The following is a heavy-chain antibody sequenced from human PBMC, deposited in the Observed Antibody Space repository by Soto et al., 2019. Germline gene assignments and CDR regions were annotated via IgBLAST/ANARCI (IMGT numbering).Heavy chain of an antibody. V-gene: IGHV1-69*08. CDR1: GGTFSSYT. D-gene: IGHD6-13*01. CDR2: IIPILGIA. CDR3: ARDVTNIAAAGINYFEY. Sequence: QVQLVQSGAEVKKPGCSVKVSCKASGGTFSSYTISWVRQAPGQGLEWMGRIIPILGIANYAPKFQGRVTITADKSTSTAYMELSSRSSEDTAVYYCARDVTNIAAAGINYFEYWGQATLVTVSS. J-gene: IGHJ4*02.